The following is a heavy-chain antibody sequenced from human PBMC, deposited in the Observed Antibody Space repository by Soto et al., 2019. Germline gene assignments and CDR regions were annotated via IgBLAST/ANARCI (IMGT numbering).Heavy chain of an antibody. CDR1: GYTFTSYG. CDR3: ARHVGYCSGGSCFYFDY. Sequence: ASVKVSCKASGYTFTSYGISWVRQAPGQGLEWMGWISAYNGNTNYAQKLQGRVTMTTDTSTSTAYMELRSLRSDDTAVYYCARHVGYCSGGSCFYFDYWGQGTLVTVSS. CDR2: ISAYNGNT. V-gene: IGHV1-18*01. J-gene: IGHJ4*02. D-gene: IGHD2-15*01.